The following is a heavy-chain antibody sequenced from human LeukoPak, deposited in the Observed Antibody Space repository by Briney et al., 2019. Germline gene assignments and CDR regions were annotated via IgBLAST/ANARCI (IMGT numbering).Heavy chain of an antibody. CDR2: INAGNGNT. V-gene: IGHV1-3*01. D-gene: IGHD6-13*01. Sequence: GASVKVSCKASGYTFTSYAMHWVRQAPGQRLEWMGWINAGNGNTKYSQKFQGRVTITRDTSASTAYMELSSLRSEDTAVYYCARRNRGPQLATGYFFDYWGQGTLVTVSS. J-gene: IGHJ4*02. CDR1: GYTFTSYA. CDR3: ARRNRGPQLATGYFFDY.